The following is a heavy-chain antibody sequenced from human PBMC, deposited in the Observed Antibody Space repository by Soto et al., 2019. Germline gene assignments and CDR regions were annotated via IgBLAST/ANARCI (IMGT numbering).Heavy chain of an antibody. Sequence: SVKVSCKASGGTFSSYAISWVRQAPGQGLEWMGGIIPIFGTANYAQKFQGRVTITADESTSTAYMELSSLRSEDTAVYYCARGTRITIFGAKASYGMDVWGQGTTVTVSS. D-gene: IGHD3-3*01. J-gene: IGHJ6*02. CDR2: IIPIFGTA. CDR3: ARGTRITIFGAKASYGMDV. V-gene: IGHV1-69*13. CDR1: GGTFSSYA.